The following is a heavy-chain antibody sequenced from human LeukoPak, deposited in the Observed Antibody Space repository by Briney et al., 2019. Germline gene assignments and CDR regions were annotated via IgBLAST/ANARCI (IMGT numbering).Heavy chain of an antibody. CDR2: ISGSGGST. V-gene: IGHV3-23*01. J-gene: IGHJ4*02. D-gene: IGHD2-15*01. Sequence: GGSLRLSCAASGFTFSSYAMSWVRQAPGKGLEWVSAISGSGGSTYYADSVKGRFTISRDNSKNTLYLQMNSLRAEDTAVYYCAKDFYGGYCSGGSCYSSDYWGQGTLVTDSS. CDR1: GFTFSSYA. CDR3: AKDFYGGYCSGGSCYSSDY.